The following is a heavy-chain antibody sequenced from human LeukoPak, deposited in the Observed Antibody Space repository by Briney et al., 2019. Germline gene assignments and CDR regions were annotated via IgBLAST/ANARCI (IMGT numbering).Heavy chain of an antibody. CDR1: GSTFSSYS. D-gene: IGHD2-21*01. V-gene: IGHV3-21*01. CDR2: ISSSSSYI. J-gene: IGHJ4*02. Sequence: GGSLRLSCAASGSTFSSYSMNWVRQAPGKGLEWVSSISSSSSYIYYADSVKGRFTISRDNAKNSLYLQMTSLRVEDTAVYYCASAARGDNFGSSLWGQGTLVTVSS. CDR3: ASAARGDNFGSSL.